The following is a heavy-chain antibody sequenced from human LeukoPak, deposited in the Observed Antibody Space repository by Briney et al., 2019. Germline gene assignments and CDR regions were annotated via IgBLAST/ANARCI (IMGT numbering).Heavy chain of an antibody. J-gene: IGHJ3*02. V-gene: IGHV1-24*01. Sequence: ASVKVSCKVSGYTLTELSMHWVRQAPGKGLEWMGGFDPEDGETIYAQKFQGRVTMTEDTSTDTAYMELSSLRSEDTAVYYCATVGAGGSGGGENAFDIWGQGTMVTVSS. CDR3: ATVGAGGSGGGENAFDI. CDR1: GYTLTELS. D-gene: IGHD2-15*01. CDR2: FDPEDGET.